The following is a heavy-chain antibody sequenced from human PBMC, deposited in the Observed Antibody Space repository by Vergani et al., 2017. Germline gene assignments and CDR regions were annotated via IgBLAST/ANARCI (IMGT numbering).Heavy chain of an antibody. V-gene: IGHV4-38-2*02. CDR3: ARHGGSGNFYHLFDS. D-gene: IGHD3-10*01. CDR2: FHHTGMT. Sequence: QVQLQESGPGLVKPSETLSLTCTVSNYSISRGYFWGWIRRPPGKGLEWIASFHHTGMTYNNPSLKSRVTISVDTSKNLISLKLNSVTAADTALYYCARHGGSGNFYHLFDSWLQGTLVTVSS. CDR1: NYSISRGYF. J-gene: IGHJ4*02.